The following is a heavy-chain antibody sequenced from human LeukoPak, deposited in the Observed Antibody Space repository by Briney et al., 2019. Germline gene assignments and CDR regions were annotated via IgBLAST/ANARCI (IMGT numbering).Heavy chain of an antibody. Sequence: SETLSLTCTVSGVSISSNYWSWIRQSPGRGLEWIGYMYHSGKTNYNPSLKSRVTISIDTSTNHLSLKLSSVTAADTAVYYCARHSSIAAAGYFDYWGQGTLVTVSS. D-gene: IGHD6-13*01. J-gene: IGHJ4*02. CDR3: ARHSSIAAAGYFDY. CDR1: GVSISSNY. V-gene: IGHV4-59*08. CDR2: MYHSGKT.